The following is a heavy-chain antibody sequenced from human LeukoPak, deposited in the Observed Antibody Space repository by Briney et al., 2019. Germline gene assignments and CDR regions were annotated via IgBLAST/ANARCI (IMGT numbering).Heavy chain of an antibody. V-gene: IGHV3-74*01. CDR3: ARGRYCTVGSCSSAWFDP. D-gene: IGHD2-15*01. CDR2: IHSDGATT. J-gene: IGHJ5*02. CDR1: GFTFSSYW. Sequence: QTGGSLRLSCAASGFTFSSYWMHWVRQAPGKGLVWVSRIHSDGATTSYADSVKGRFTVSRDNATNTLYLQMNSLRAEDTAVYYCARGRYCTVGSCSSAWFDPWGQGALVTVSP.